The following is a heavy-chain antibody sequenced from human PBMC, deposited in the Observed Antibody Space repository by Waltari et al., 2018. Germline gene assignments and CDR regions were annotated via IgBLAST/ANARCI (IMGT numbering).Heavy chain of an antibody. J-gene: IGHJ4*02. Sequence: QLQLQESGPGLVKPSETLSLTCTVSGGSISSSSYYWGWIRQPPGKGLEWIGSIYYSGSTYYNPSLKSRVTISVDTSKNQFSLKLSSVTAADTAVYYCARHGWGRSWYPYFDYWGQGTLVTVSS. D-gene: IGHD6-13*01. CDR3: ARHGWGRSWYPYFDY. CDR1: GGSISSSSYY. CDR2: IYYSGST. V-gene: IGHV4-39*01.